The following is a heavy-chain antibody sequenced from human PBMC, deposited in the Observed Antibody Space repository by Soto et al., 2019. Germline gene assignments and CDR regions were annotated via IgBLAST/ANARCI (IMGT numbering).Heavy chain of an antibody. J-gene: IGHJ4*02. CDR2: IYYSGTT. V-gene: IGHV4-39*01. D-gene: IGHD2-2*01. CDR3: ARSLGYCSTTTCYALDY. CDR1: GGSISSGGYY. Sequence: SETLSLTCTVSGGSISSGGYYWGWIRQPPGKGLEWIGSIYYSGTTYYSPSLKSRVTISQDTSKNQFSLQLSSVTAADTAVYYCARSLGYCSTTTCYALDYWGQGTLVTVSS.